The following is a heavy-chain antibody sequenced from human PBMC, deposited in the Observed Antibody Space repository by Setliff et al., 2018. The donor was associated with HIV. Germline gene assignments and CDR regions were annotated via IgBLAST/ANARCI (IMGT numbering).Heavy chain of an antibody. CDR1: GGSISSYF. D-gene: IGHD4-4*01. CDR3: ASELHDYSNYSGWFDP. Sequence: SETLSLTCTVSGGSISSYFWSWIRQPPGKGLEWIGYIYTNGSTNYNPSVKSRVTISVDTSKNQFSLKLNTVTAAYTAVYYWASELHDYSNYSGWFDPWGQGTLVTVPQ. CDR2: IYTNGST. J-gene: IGHJ5*02. V-gene: IGHV4-4*08.